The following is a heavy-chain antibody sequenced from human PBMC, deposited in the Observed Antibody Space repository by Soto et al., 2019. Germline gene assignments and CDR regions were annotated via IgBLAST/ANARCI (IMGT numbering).Heavy chain of an antibody. V-gene: IGHV1-18*01. J-gene: IGHJ4*02. D-gene: IGHD2-15*01. CDR2: ISAYNGNK. CDR1: GYTFTSYG. Sequence: QVQLVQSGAEVKKPGASVKVSCKASGYTFTSYGISWVRQAPGQGLEWMGWISAYNGNKNYAQQLQGRVTMTTDTASSTAYIELRSLISDDTDVYYCARDVGSRATGDYWGQGTLVIVSS. CDR3: ARDVGSRATGDY.